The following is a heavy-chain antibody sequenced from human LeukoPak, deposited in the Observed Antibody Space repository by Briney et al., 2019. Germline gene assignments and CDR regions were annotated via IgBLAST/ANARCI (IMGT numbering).Heavy chain of an antibody. V-gene: IGHV4-34*01. CDR1: GGSFSGYY. Sequence: SETLSLTCAVYGGSFSGYYWSWIRQPPGKGLEWIGEINHSGSTNYNPSLKSRVTISVDTSKNQFSLKVSSVTAADTAVYYCARDGYCSGGSCYRYMDVWGKGTTVTVSS. CDR2: INHSGST. J-gene: IGHJ6*03. CDR3: ARDGYCSGGSCYRYMDV. D-gene: IGHD2-15*01.